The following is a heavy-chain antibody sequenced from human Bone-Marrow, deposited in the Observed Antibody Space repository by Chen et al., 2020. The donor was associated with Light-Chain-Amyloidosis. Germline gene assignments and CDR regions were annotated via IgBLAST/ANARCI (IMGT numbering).Heavy chain of an antibody. V-gene: IGHV3-48*01. CDR1: GFTFSDYG. J-gene: IGHJ6*02. CDR2: ISSSGNTI. D-gene: IGHD3-10*01. CDR3: ARATMVRGVSTSLYYGMDV. Sequence: EVQLVESGGDLVQPGGSLRLPCAASGFTFSDYGMNWVRQAPGKGLEWVSYISSSGNTIYYADSVKGRFTISRDNAKNSLFLQMNSLRAEDTAVYYCARATMVRGVSTSLYYGMDVWGQGTTVTVSS.